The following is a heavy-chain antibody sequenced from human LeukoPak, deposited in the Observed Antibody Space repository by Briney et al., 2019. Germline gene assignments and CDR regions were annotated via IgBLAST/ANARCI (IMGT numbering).Heavy chain of an antibody. V-gene: IGHV3-21*01. D-gene: IGHD3-22*01. J-gene: IGHJ4*02. CDR1: GFTFSSYS. CDR2: ISSRSSYI. CDR3: AREPLYYYDSSGYYPYYFDY. Sequence: GGSLRLSCAASGFTFSSYSINWVRQAPGKGLEWVSSISSRSSYIYYADSVKGRFTISRDNAKNSLYLQMNSLRAEDTAVYYCAREPLYYYDSSGYYPYYFDYWGQGTLVTVSS.